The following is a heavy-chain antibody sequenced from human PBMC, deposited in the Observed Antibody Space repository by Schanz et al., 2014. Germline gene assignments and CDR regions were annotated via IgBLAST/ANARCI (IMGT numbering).Heavy chain of an antibody. V-gene: IGHV3-11*01. CDR2: ISDSGDST. Sequence: VLLLESGGRVERPGGSLRLSCAASGFAFSDYYMTWIRQAPGKGLEWVSDISDSGDSTHYADSVKGRFTISRDNAKNSLFLQMNSLSAEDTAVYYCAKVAPAATYLDSWGLGTLXTVSS. D-gene: IGHD2-2*01. J-gene: IGHJ4*02. CDR1: GFAFSDYY. CDR3: AKVAPAATYLDS.